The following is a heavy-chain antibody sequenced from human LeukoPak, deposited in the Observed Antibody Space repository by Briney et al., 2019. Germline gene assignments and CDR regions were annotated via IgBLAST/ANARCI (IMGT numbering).Heavy chain of an antibody. D-gene: IGHD3-3*01. J-gene: IGHJ6*02. CDR3: ARGAKYYDFWSGSRPLNPRDYYYGMDV. CDR1: GYTFTSYD. Sequence: GASVKVSCKASGYTFTSYDINWVRQATGQGLEWMGWMNPNSGNTGYAQKFQGRVTITRNTSISTAYMELSSLRSEDTAVYYCARGAKYYDFWSGSRPLNPRDYYYGMDVWGQGTTVTVSS. V-gene: IGHV1-8*01. CDR2: MNPNSGNT.